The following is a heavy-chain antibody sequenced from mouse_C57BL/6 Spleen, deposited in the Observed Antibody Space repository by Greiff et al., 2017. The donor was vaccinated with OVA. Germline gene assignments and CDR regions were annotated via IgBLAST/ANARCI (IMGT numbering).Heavy chain of an antibody. CDR3: ARSWLLLYYAMDY. D-gene: IGHD2-3*01. CDR2: INPNNGGT. V-gene: IGHV1-26*01. Sequence: EVQLQQSGPELVKPWASVKISCKASGYTFTDYYMNWVKPSHGKSLEWIGDINPNNGGTSYNQKFKGKATLTVDKSSSTAYMELRSLTSEDSAVYYCARSWLLLYYAMDYWGQGTSVTVSS. J-gene: IGHJ4*01. CDR1: GYTFTDYY.